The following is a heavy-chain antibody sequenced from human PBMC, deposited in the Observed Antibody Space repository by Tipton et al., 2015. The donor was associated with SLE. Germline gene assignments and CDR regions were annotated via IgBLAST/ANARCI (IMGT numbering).Heavy chain of an antibody. D-gene: IGHD4-17*01. Sequence: GSLRLSCAASGFTFSNYNMNWVRKAPGKGLEWVSSISSSSSYIYYADSVKGRFTISRDNAKNSLYLQMNSLRAEDTAVYYCAREIGDYGDYVPFFDYWGQGTLVTVSS. V-gene: IGHV3-21*03. CDR2: ISSSSSYI. CDR1: GFTFSNYN. J-gene: IGHJ4*02. CDR3: AREIGDYGDYVPFFDY.